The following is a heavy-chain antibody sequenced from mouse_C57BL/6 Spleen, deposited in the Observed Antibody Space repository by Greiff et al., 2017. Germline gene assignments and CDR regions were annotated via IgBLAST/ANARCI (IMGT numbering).Heavy chain of an antibody. CDR3: ARRGYDGDGFAY. CDR1: GYTFTSYW. D-gene: IGHD2-2*01. CDR2: IDPSDSET. J-gene: IGHJ3*01. V-gene: IGHV1-52*01. Sequence: VKLQQPGAELVRPGSSVKLSCKASGYTFTSYWMHWVKQRPIQGLEWIGNIDPSDSETHYNQKFKDKATLTVDKSSSTAYMQLSSLTSEDSAVYYCARRGYDGDGFAYWGQGTLVTVSA.